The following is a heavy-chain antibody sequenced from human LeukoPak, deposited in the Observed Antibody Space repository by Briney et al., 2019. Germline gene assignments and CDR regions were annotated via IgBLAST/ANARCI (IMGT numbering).Heavy chain of an antibody. CDR2: INHSGST. Sequence: SETLSLTCAVYGGSFSGYYWSWIRQPPGKGLEWIGEINHSGSTNYNPSLKSRVTISVDTSKNQFSLKLSSVTAADTAVYYCARRPILRFLEWVGHAPGWFDYWGQGTLVTVSS. D-gene: IGHD3-3*01. CDR3: ARRPILRFLEWVGHAPGWFDY. V-gene: IGHV4-34*01. CDR1: GGSFSGYY. J-gene: IGHJ4*02.